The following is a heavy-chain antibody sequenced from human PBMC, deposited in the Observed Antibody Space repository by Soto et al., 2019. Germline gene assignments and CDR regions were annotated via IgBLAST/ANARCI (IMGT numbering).Heavy chain of an antibody. V-gene: IGHV3-21*01. Sequence: EVQLVESGGGLVKPGGSLRLSCAASGFTFSSYSMNWVRQAPGKGLEWVSSISSSSSYIYYADSVKGRFTISRDNAKNSLYPQMNSLRAEDTAVYYCARDFSRGYGEGGFDPWGQGTLVTVSS. J-gene: IGHJ5*02. CDR3: ARDFSRGYGEGGFDP. D-gene: IGHD1-1*01. CDR1: GFTFSSYS. CDR2: ISSSSSYI.